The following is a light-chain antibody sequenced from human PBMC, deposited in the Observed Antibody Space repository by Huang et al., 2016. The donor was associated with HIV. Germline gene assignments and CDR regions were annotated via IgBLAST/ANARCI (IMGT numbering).Light chain of an antibody. CDR1: QSVNNK. Sequence: EVVMTQSPVTLSVSPGERATLSCRASQSVNNKLAWFQQKPGQAPRLLIHDASIRATGIPERVGGSGSGAEFTLTISSLQSEDFAVYYCQQYNNWPPWTFGQGTKVEIK. V-gene: IGKV3-15*01. CDR3: QQYNNWPPWT. CDR2: DAS. J-gene: IGKJ1*01.